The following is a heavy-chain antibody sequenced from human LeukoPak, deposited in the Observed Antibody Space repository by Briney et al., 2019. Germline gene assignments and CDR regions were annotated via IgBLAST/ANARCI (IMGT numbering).Heavy chain of an antibody. J-gene: IGHJ6*02. Sequence: SETLSLTCTVSGGSISSGGYYWSWIRQHPGTGLEWIGYIYYSGSTYYNPSLKSRVTISVDTSKNQFSLKLSSVTAADTAVYYCARAHSNYSGDWWRKTRGVGYYGMDVWGQGTTVTVSS. CDR3: ARAHSNYSGDWWRKTRGVGYYGMDV. CDR1: GGSISSGGYY. D-gene: IGHD4-11*01. CDR2: IYYSGST. V-gene: IGHV4-31*03.